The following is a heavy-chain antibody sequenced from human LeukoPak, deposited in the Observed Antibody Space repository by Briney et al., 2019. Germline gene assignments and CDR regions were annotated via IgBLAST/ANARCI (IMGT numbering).Heavy chain of an antibody. D-gene: IGHD6-19*01. Sequence: TGGSLRLSCAASQFTFSVYWMHWVRQVPGKGLVWVSRTNHDGTSTNYADSVKGRFTISRDNAKNTLFLQLSSLRVEDTAVYYCARAGSDWKIDYWGQGTLVTVSS. CDR1: QFTFSVYW. CDR3: ARAGSDWKIDY. J-gene: IGHJ4*02. V-gene: IGHV3-74*01. CDR2: TNHDGTST.